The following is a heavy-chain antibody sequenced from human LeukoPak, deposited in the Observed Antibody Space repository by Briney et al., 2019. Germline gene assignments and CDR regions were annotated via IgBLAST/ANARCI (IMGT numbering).Heavy chain of an antibody. V-gene: IGHV1-2*02. CDR3: ARGIYGDYVRYYFDY. CDR1: GYTFTSYY. J-gene: IGHJ4*02. Sequence: ASVKVSCKASGYTFTSYYMHWVRQAPGQGLEWMGWINPNSGGTNYAQKFQGRVTMTRDTSISTAYMELSRLRSEDTAVYYCARGIYGDYVRYYFDYWGQGTLVTVSS. D-gene: IGHD4-17*01. CDR2: INPNSGGT.